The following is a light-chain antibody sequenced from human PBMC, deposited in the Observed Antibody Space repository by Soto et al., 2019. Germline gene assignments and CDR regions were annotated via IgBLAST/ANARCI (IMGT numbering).Light chain of an antibody. J-gene: IGLJ1*01. CDR2: DVD. CDR3: TSYTSSSTLDV. CDR1: SSDIGGYPY. V-gene: IGLV2-14*01. Sequence: QSALAQPASVSGSPGQSITISCTGTSSDIGGYPYVSWYQQHPGKAPKLMIYDVDNRPSGVSNRFSGSKSGNTASLTVSGLQAEDEADYYCTSYTSSSTLDVFGTGTKVT.